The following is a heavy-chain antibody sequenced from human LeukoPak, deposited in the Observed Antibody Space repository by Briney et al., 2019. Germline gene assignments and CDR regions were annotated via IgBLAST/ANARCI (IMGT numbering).Heavy chain of an antibody. J-gene: IGHJ1*01. V-gene: IGHV4-61*02. Sequence: PSQTLSLTCTVSGGSISSGSYYWSWIRQPAGKGLEWIGRIYTSGSTNYNPSLKSRVTISVDTSKNQFSLKLSSVTAADTAVYYCARGDSSSWYEKHWGQGTLVTVSS. CDR2: IYTSGST. CDR1: GGSISSGSYY. D-gene: IGHD6-13*01. CDR3: ARGDSSSWYEKH.